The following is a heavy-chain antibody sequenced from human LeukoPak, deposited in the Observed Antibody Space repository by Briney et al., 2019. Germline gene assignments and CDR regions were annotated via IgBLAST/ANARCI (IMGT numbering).Heavy chain of an antibody. Sequence: GGSLRLSCTFSGLTFRSYWMNWVRQAPGKGLEWVANINPGGNEIRSVDSVKGRSIISRDNAKNSLDLQMSSLRVEDTAVYYCMCWGTDNHWGQGVLVTVSS. CDR3: MCWGTDNH. J-gene: IGHJ4*02. V-gene: IGHV3-7*01. CDR2: INPGGNEI. CDR1: GLTFRSYW. D-gene: IGHD7-27*01.